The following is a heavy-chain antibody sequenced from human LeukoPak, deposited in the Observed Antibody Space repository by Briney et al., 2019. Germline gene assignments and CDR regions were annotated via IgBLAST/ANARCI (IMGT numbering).Heavy chain of an antibody. CDR1: GFTFNTYD. CDR3: AKDSGSSWYYFDY. Sequence: GGTLRLSCATSGFTFNTYDMTWVRQAPGKGLEWVAFIRYDGSNKYYADSVKGRFTISRDNSKNTLYLQMNSLRAEDTAVYYCAKDSGSSWYYFDYWGQGTLVTVSS. J-gene: IGHJ4*02. V-gene: IGHV3-30*02. CDR2: IRYDGSNK. D-gene: IGHD6-13*01.